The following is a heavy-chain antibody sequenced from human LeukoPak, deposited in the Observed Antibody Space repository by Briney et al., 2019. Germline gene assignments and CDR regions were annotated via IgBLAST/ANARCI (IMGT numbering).Heavy chain of an antibody. Sequence: ASVKVSCKASGYTFTGNYMHWVRQAPGQGLEWMGWIHPNSGITVYAQKFQGRVTITRNPSISTAYMELSSLRSEDTAVYYCAREDYYDSGSNDYWGQGTLVTVSS. J-gene: IGHJ4*02. CDR2: IHPNSGIT. CDR3: AREDYYDSGSNDY. CDR1: GYTFTGNY. V-gene: IGHV1-8*03. D-gene: IGHD3-22*01.